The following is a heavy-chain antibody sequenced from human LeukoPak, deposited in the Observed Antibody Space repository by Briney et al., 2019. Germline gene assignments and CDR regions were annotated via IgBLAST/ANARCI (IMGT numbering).Heavy chain of an antibody. CDR3: ARTITIFGALGYFDY. V-gene: IGHV4-31*03. D-gene: IGHD3-3*01. CDR1: GTSISSGAYS. CDR2: IYYSGNT. Sequence: SETLSLTCTVSGTSISSGAYSWSWVRQHPGKGLEWITYIYYSGNTYYNPSLKRRVTISVDTSKNQFSLKLSSVTAADTAVYYCARTITIFGALGYFDYWGQGTLVTVSS. J-gene: IGHJ4*02.